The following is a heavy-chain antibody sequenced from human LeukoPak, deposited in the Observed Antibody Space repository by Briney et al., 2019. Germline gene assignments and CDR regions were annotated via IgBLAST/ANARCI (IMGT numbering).Heavy chain of an antibody. CDR3: ASPAYCGGDCLIYAFDI. Sequence: SVKVSCKASGGTFSSYAISWVRQAPGQGLEWMGRIIPILGIANYAQKFQGRVTITADKSTSTAYMELSSLRSEDTAVYYCASPAYCGGDCLIYAFDIWGQGTMVTVSS. V-gene: IGHV1-69*04. J-gene: IGHJ3*02. D-gene: IGHD2-21*02. CDR2: IIPILGIA. CDR1: GGTFSSYA.